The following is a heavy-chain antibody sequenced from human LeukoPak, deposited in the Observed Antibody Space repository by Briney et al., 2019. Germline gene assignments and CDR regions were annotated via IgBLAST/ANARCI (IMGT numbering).Heavy chain of an antibody. CDR3: ARKKYYYDSIDAGWFDP. Sequence: TGGSLRLSCAGSGFTFSSYWMTCVRQAPGKGREWVANIKQEGSEKYYVDSVKGRFTISRDNAKNSLYLEMISLRAEDTAVYYCARKKYYYDSIDAGWFDPWGQGTLVTVSS. CDR1: GFTFSSYW. V-gene: IGHV3-7*04. CDR2: IKQEGSEK. J-gene: IGHJ5*02. D-gene: IGHD3-22*01.